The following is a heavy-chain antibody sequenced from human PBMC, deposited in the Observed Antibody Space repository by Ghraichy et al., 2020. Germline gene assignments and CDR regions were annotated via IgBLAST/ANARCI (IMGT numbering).Heavy chain of an antibody. CDR3: AKDLEGAAAGAKGYYYFDY. Sequence: LSLTCAASGFTFSSYAMSWVRQAPGKGLEWVSAISGSGGSTYYADSVKGRFTISRDNSKNTLYLQMNSLRAEDTAVYYCAKDLEGAAAGAKGYYYFDYWGQGTLVTVSS. J-gene: IGHJ4*02. CDR2: ISGSGGST. CDR1: GFTFSSYA. D-gene: IGHD6-13*01. V-gene: IGHV3-23*01.